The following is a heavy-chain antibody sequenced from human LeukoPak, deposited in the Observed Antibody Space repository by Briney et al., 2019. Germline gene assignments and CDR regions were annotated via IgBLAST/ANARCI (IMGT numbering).Heavy chain of an antibody. CDR2: IYYSGST. Sequence: SETLSLTCTVSGGSISSYYWSWIRQPPGKGLEWIGYIYYSGSTNYNPSLKSRVTISVDTSKNQFSLKLSSVTAADTAVYYCARFYNYYDSSGISYNWFDPWGQGTLVTVSS. CDR3: ARFYNYYDSSGISYNWFDP. D-gene: IGHD3-22*01. J-gene: IGHJ5*02. V-gene: IGHV4-59*01. CDR1: GGSISSYY.